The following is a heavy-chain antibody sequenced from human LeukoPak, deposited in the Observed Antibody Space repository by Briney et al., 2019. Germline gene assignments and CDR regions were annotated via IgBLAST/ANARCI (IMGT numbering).Heavy chain of an antibody. V-gene: IGHV3-74*01. CDR2: LKTDGSRT. D-gene: IGHD6-19*01. J-gene: IGHJ3*02. Sequence: GGSLRLSCAASGFTFSGYWMYWVRQAPGNGLVWVSRLKTDGSRTNYTDSVKGRLTISRDNAKNTLYLQMNSLRAEDTALYYCARDIGEQWPHDAFDIWGQGTMVTVSS. CDR3: ARDIGEQWPHDAFDI. CDR1: GFTFSGYW.